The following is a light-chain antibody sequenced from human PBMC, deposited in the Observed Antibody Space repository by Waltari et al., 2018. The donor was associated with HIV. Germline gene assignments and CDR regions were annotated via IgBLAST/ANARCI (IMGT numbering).Light chain of an antibody. V-gene: IGLV2-23*02. CDR1: SSDIGYFNV. Sequence: QSALTQPASVSGSPGQSITISCTGTSSDIGYFNVVSWYKQRPDKAPKVLISEVTIRSSGVSNRFSGSKSGNTASLTISGLRAEDEAVYHCSSYSGTNTFLFGGGTKVTVL. CDR2: EVT. CDR3: SSYSGTNTFL. J-gene: IGLJ2*01.